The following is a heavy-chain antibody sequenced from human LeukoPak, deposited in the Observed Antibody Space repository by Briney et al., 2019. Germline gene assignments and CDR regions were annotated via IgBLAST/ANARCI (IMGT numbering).Heavy chain of an antibody. J-gene: IGHJ3*02. V-gene: IGHV3-23*01. CDR3: AKSVYDSSGPDAFDI. D-gene: IGHD3-22*01. CDR2: ISGSGGST. CDR1: GFTFSSYA. Sequence: GGSLRLSCAASGFTFSSYAISWVRQAPGKGLEGGPAISGSGGSTYYADSVKGRFTISRDNSKNTLYLQMNSLRVEDTAVYYCAKSVYDSSGPDAFDIWGQGKMVTVSS.